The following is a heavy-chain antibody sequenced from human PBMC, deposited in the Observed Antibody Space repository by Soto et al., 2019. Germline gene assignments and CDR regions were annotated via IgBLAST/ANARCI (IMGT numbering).Heavy chain of an antibody. CDR2: IYHSGST. J-gene: IGHJ6*02. Sequence: QVHLQESGPGLVNPSGTLTLTCAVSGGSISSSHWWGWVRQAPGKGLEWIGEIYHSGSTNYNPSLKSRITMSVDKSKNQFSVNLSSLTAADTAVYYCVRDADETAIVPAPWLVWGRGTMVTVSS. CDR1: GGSISSSHW. V-gene: IGHV4-4*02. D-gene: IGHD2-21*02. CDR3: VRDADETAIVPAPWLV.